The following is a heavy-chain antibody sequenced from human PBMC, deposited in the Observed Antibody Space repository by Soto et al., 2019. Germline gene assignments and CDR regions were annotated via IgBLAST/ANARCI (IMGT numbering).Heavy chain of an antibody. CDR3: ARALGYSTDRGAFDI. V-gene: IGHV1-18*01. CDR2: ISTYNGNT. D-gene: IGHD6-13*01. J-gene: IGHJ3*02. CDR1: GYTFTRYG. Sequence: QVQLEQSGAEVKKPGASVKVSCKASGYTFTRYGITWVRQAPGQGLEWMGRISTYNGNTNYAQKLQGRVTMTADTSTTTAYMELRSLTSDDTAVYYCARALGYSTDRGAFDIWGQGTMVTVSS.